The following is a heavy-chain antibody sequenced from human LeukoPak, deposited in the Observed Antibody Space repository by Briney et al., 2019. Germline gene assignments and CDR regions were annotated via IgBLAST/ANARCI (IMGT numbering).Heavy chain of an antibody. Sequence: GGSLRLSCAASGFTFSDYYMSWIRQAPGKGLEWVSCISSSGSTIYYADSVKGRFTISRDNAKSSLYLQMNSLRAEDTAVYYCARAAVVIDWFDPWGQGTLVTVSS. D-gene: IGHD3-22*01. V-gene: IGHV3-11*04. CDR2: ISSSGSTI. CDR1: GFTFSDYY. J-gene: IGHJ5*02. CDR3: ARAAVVIDWFDP.